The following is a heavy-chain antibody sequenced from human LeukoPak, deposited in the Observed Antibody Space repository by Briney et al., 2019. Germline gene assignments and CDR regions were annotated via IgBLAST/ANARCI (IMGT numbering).Heavy chain of an antibody. CDR1: GFTFSRFA. V-gene: IGHV3-64*01. CDR2: ISSNGDGT. J-gene: IGHJ4*02. D-gene: IGHD2-2*01. Sequence: PGGSLRLSCAASGFTFSRFAMHWVRQAPGKGLEYVSAISSNGDGTYYGKSVRGRFTISRDNAQKTLYLQMNSLRAEDTAVYYCAGNLYTRFGDCWGQGALVTVSS. CDR3: AGNLYTRFGDC.